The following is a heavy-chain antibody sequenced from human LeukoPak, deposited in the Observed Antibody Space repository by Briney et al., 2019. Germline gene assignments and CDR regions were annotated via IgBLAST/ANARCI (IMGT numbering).Heavy chain of an antibody. Sequence: GESLKISCQGSGYSFSTYWIAWVRQMPGTGLELMGIIYPGESDTRYSPSFQGQVTISADKSISTAYLQWSSLKVSDSAMYYCARHGVTGSSSSPNDYWGQGTLVTVSS. CDR2: IYPGESDT. D-gene: IGHD6-6*01. CDR1: GYSFSTYW. V-gene: IGHV5-51*01. CDR3: ARHGVTGSSSSPNDY. J-gene: IGHJ4*02.